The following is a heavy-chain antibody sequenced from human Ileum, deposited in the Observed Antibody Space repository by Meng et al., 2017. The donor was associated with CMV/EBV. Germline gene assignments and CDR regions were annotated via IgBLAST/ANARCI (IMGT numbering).Heavy chain of an antibody. J-gene: IGHJ5*02. V-gene: IGHV4-34*01. CDR1: SFSGYS. CDR3: ARGPSEGDNWNYSYLNWFDP. D-gene: IGHD1-7*01. Sequence: SFSGYSWSWIRQPPGQGLEWIWEINHSGSTNYNPSLKSRVTISVDTSKNQFSLKLSSVTAADTAVYYCARGPSEGDNWNYSYLNWFDPWGQGTLVTVSS. CDR2: INHSGST.